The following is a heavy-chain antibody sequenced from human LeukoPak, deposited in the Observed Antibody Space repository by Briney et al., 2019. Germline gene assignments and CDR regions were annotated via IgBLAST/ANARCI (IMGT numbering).Heavy chain of an antibody. V-gene: IGHV3-23*01. CDR1: GFTFSSYG. J-gene: IGHJ2*01. CDR3: AKEYDYGGNLYWYFDL. CDR2: ISGSGGST. Sequence: GGSLRLSCAASGFTFSSYGMSWLRQAPGKGLEWVSAISGSGGSTYYADSVKGRFTISRDNSKNTLYLQMNSLRAEDTAVYYCAKEYDYGGNLYWYFDLWGRGTLVTVSS. D-gene: IGHD4-23*01.